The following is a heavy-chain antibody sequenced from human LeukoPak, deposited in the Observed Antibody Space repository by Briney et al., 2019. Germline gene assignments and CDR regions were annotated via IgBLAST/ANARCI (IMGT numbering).Heavy chain of an antibody. J-gene: IGHJ4*02. CDR2: ISGDGGST. Sequence: GGSLGLSCAAPGFMFHDYAIHWVRQSPGKGLEWVYLISGDGGSTFYADYVKGRFTISIDNSKNSLYLQMNSLRSDDTALYYCARESESSGWYDYWGQGTLVTVSS. CDR1: GFMFHDYA. CDR3: ARESESSGWYDY. V-gene: IGHV3-43*02. D-gene: IGHD6-19*01.